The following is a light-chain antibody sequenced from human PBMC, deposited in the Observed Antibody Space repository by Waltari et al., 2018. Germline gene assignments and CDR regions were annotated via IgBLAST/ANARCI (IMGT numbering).Light chain of an antibody. CDR3: PQLNSYPPGYT. CDR1: QVISIY. CDR2: GSS. V-gene: IGKV1-9*01. Sequence: IQLTQSPPSLSASVGDRFPITCRASQVISIYFACDQQKPGKAPNRRIYGSSTLQSRGRSMFCGSGSGTEFTLTISSLQPEDFATCYCPQLNSYPPGYTFVQGTKLEIK. J-gene: IGKJ2*01.